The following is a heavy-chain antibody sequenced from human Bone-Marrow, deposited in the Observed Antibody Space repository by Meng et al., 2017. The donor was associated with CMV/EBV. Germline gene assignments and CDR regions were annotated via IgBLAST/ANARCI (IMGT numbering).Heavy chain of an antibody. V-gene: IGHV3-13*01. Sequence: GGSLRLSCAASGFTFSSYDMHWVRQATGKGLEWVSAIGTAGDTYYPGSVKGRFTISRENAKNSLYLQMNSLRAEDTAVYYCARVRRWCSSTSCFIDAFDIWGQGTMVTVSS. D-gene: IGHD2-2*01. CDR1: GFTFSSYD. J-gene: IGHJ3*02. CDR2: IGTAGDT. CDR3: ARVRRWCSSTSCFIDAFDI.